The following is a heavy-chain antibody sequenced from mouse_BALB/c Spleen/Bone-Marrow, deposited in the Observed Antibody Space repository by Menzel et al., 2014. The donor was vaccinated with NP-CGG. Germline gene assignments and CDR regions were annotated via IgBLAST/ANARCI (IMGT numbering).Heavy chain of an antibody. CDR1: GYTFTSYY. D-gene: IGHD1-1*01. Sequence: VQLQQSGAKLVKPGASVKLSCKASGYTFTSYYMFWVKRRPGQGLEWIGEINPSDVDTNFDEKFKSKATLTVDKSSNTAYMQLSSLTSEDSAAYYCSRGYYGSTYYYAMDYWGQGTSVTVSS. CDR3: SRGYYGSTYYYAMDY. V-gene: IGHV1S81*02. CDR2: INPSDVDT. J-gene: IGHJ4*01.